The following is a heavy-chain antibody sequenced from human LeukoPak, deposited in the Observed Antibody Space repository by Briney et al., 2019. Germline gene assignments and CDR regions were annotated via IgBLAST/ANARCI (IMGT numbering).Heavy chain of an antibody. CDR3: AKEKTYYYDSSGYYYLAGLDY. CDR1: GFTFSSYG. J-gene: IGHJ4*02. V-gene: IGHV3-33*06. D-gene: IGHD3-22*01. CDR2: IWYDGSNK. Sequence: PGGSLRLSCAASGFTFSSYGMHWVRQAPGKGLEWVAVIWYDGSNKYYADSVKGRFTISRDNSKNTLYLQMNSLRAEDTAVYYCAKEKTYYYDSSGYYYLAGLDYWGQGTLVTVSS.